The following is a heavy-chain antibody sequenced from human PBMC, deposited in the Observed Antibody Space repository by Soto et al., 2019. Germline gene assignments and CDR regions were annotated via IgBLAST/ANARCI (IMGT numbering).Heavy chain of an antibody. D-gene: IGHD3-9*01. Sequence: QVQLVESGGGLVQPGGSLRLSCAASGFTFSDYYMSWIRQAPGKGLEWVSYISSSGSTIYYADSVKGRFTISRDNAKNSLYLQMNSLRAEDTAVYYCARDSKYYDILTGYLAGYYGMDVWGQGTTVTVSS. CDR2: ISSSGSTI. CDR1: GFTFSDYY. V-gene: IGHV3-11*01. J-gene: IGHJ6*02. CDR3: ARDSKYYDILTGYLAGYYGMDV.